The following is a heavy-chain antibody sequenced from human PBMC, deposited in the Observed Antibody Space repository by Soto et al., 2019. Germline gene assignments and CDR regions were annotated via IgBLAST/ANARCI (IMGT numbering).Heavy chain of an antibody. D-gene: IGHD3-22*01. CDR3: ALYYVDSSGYYSGVGY. CDR1: GFTFSDHF. Sequence: EVQLVESGGGLVQPGGSLRLSCAASGFTFSDHFMDWVRQAPGKGLEWVGRIRKRGNSYTTEYVASVKGRFAISRDDSKNSLYLQMNRLKTEDTAVYYCALYYVDSSGYYSGVGYWGQGTLVTVSS. CDR2: IRKRGNSYTT. V-gene: IGHV3-72*01. J-gene: IGHJ4*02.